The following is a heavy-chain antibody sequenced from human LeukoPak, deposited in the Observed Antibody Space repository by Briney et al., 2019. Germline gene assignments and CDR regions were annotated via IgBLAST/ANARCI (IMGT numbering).Heavy chain of an antibody. CDR2: ISSDGNDK. CDR1: GVTFRSYG. J-gene: IGHJ4*02. V-gene: IGHV3-30*03. Sequence: GGSLRLSCAASGVTFRSYGMHWVRQAPGKGLEWVALISSDGNDKLYGDSVKGRFTISRDDSKSTLYLQMNSLRVEDTAVYYCTTKVIRGNSGDDYDDWGQETLVTVSS. D-gene: IGHD5-12*01. CDR3: TTKVIRGNSGDDYDD.